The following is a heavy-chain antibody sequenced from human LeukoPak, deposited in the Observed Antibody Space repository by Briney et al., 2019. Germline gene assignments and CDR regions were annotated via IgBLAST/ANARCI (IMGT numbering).Heavy chain of an antibody. V-gene: IGHV3-23*01. Sequence: GGSLRLSCAASGFTFSSYAMSWVRQAPGKGLEWVSAISGSGGSTYYADSVKGRFTISRDNSKNTLYLQMNSLRAEDTAVYYCANSRSRAAGIKHFDYWGQGTLVTVSS. J-gene: IGHJ4*02. CDR2: ISGSGGST. D-gene: IGHD6-13*01. CDR1: GFTFSSYA. CDR3: ANSRSRAAGIKHFDY.